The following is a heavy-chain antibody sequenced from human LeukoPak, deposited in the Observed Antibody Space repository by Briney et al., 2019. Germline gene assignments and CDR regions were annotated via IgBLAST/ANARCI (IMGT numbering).Heavy chain of an antibody. CDR1: GYTIADYY. D-gene: IGHD6-19*01. CDR2: ISAYNCNT. V-gene: IGHV1-18*04. Sequence: GASVKVSCKASGYTIADYYMHWVRQAPGQGLDWMGWISAYNCNTNYAQKLQGRVTMTTDTSTSTAYMELRSLRSDDTAVYYCARDWYGYSSGWYGGYWGEGTLVTVSS. CDR3: ARDWYGYSSGWYGGY. J-gene: IGHJ4*02.